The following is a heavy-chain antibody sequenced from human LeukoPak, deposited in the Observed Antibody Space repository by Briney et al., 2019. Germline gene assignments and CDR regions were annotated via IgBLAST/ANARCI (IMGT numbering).Heavy chain of an antibody. D-gene: IGHD3-22*01. CDR2: ISYDGSNK. V-gene: IGHV3-30-3*01. CDR1: GFTFSSYA. CDR3: ARGYYDSSGYLLDY. Sequence: GGSLRLSCAASGFTFSSYAMHWVRQAPGKGLEWVAVISYDGSNKYYADSVKGRFTISRDNSKNTLYLQMNSLRAEDTAVYYCARGYYDSSGYLLDYWGQGTLVTVSS. J-gene: IGHJ4*02.